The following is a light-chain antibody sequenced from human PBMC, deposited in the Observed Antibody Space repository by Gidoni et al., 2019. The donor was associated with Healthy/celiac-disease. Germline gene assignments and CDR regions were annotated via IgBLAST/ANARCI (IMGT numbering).Light chain of an antibody. CDR2: KDS. J-gene: IGLJ3*02. CDR1: ALPKQY. V-gene: IGLV3-25*03. CDR3: QSADSSEGV. Sequence: SYELTQPPSVSVSPGQTARITCSGDALPKQYAYWYQQKPGQAPVLVIYKDSERPSGIPERFSGSSSGTTVTLTISGVQAEDEADYYCQSADSSEGVFGGGNKLTVL.